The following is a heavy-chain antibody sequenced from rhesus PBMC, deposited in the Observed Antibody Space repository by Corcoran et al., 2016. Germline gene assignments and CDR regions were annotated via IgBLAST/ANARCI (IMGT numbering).Heavy chain of an antibody. D-gene: IGHD6S26*01. CDR3: ARVARIAAAGPIDY. CDR1: GGSISSSY. J-gene: IGHJ4*01. Sequence: QLQLQESGPGLVKPSETLSLTCAVSGGSISSSYWSWIRQAPGKGLEWIGNIDGNSASTNYNPSLKNRVTISKDTSKNQFSLKLSSVTAADTAVYYCARVARIAAAGPIDYWGQGVLVTVSS. CDR2: IDGNSAST. V-gene: IGHV4-81*01.